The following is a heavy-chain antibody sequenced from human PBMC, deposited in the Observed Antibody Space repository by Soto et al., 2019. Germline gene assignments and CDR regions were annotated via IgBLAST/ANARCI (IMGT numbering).Heavy chain of an antibody. D-gene: IGHD3-22*01. CDR3: AKDKTLVTYYYDSSGYWFDP. Sequence: GGSLRLSCAASGFTFSSYAMSWARQAPGKGLEWVSAISGSGGSTYYADSVKGRFTISRDNSKNTLYLQMNSLRAEDTAVYYCAKDKTLVTYYYDSSGYWFDPWGQGTLVTVSS. CDR2: ISGSGGST. V-gene: IGHV3-23*01. J-gene: IGHJ5*02. CDR1: GFTFSSYA.